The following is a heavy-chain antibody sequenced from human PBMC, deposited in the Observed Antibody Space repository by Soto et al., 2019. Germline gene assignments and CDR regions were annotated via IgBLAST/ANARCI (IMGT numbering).Heavy chain of an antibody. CDR1: GGSISGYF. CDR3: ARGGGSRYGLDV. D-gene: IGHD3-10*01. J-gene: IGHJ6*02. V-gene: IGHV4-59*01. Sequence: XATLSLTCTVSGGSISGYFCNWIRQPPGKGLEWIGYIYSSGSDNYSPSLKSRVNISIDTSKNQFSLKMTAVTAADTAVYYCARGGGSRYGLDVWGQGTTVTVSS. CDR2: IYSSGSD.